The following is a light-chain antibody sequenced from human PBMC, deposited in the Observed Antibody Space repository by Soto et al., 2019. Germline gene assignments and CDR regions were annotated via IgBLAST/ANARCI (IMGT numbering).Light chain of an antibody. CDR3: QQYNNWPPAYT. CDR2: GAS. CDR1: QSISSN. J-gene: IGKJ2*01. Sequence: EIVMTQSPATLSVSPGERATLSCRASQSISSNLAWDQQKPGQSPRLLIYGASTRATGIPGRFSGSGSGTEFTLTISSLQSEDFAVYYCQQYNNWPPAYTFGQGTKLEIK. V-gene: IGKV3-15*01.